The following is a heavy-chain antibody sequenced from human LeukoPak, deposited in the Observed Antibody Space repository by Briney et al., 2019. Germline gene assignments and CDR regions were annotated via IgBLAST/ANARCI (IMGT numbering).Heavy chain of an antibody. CDR3: AKGSTRENWFDP. J-gene: IGHJ5*02. D-gene: IGHD1-1*01. Sequence: GGSLRLSCAASGFTFSSYGMTWVRQAPGKGLEWVSGISGSGGNTYYADSVKGRFTSSRDNSKNTLYLQMNSLRAEDTAVYYCAKGSTRENWFDPWGQGTLVTVSS. CDR1: GFTFSSYG. CDR2: ISGSGGNT. V-gene: IGHV3-23*01.